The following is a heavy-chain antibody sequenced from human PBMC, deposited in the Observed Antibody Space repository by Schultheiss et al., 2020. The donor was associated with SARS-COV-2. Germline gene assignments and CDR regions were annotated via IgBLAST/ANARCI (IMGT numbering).Heavy chain of an antibody. CDR1: GGPISTGSHY. J-gene: IGHJ6*02. CDR3: ARDFRYCSGGSCYYYYYGMDV. CDR2: IHYTGST. V-gene: IGHV4-39*07. D-gene: IGHD2-15*01. Sequence: SETLSLTCTVSGGPISTGSHYWAWIRQPPGKGLEWIGNIHYTGSTYYNPSLKSRVTISVDTSKNQFSLKLSSVTAADTAVYYCARDFRYCSGGSCYYYYYGMDVWGQGTTVTVSS.